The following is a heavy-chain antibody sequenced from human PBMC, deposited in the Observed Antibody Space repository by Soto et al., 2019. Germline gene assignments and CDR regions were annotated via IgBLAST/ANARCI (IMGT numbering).Heavy chain of an antibody. V-gene: IGHV4-30-4*01. Sequence: SETLSLTCTVSGGSISSGDYYWSWIRQPPGKGLEWIGYIYYSGSTYYNPSLKSRVTISVDTSKNQFSLKLSSVTAADTAVYYCARGNDYSNYNWFDPWGQGTLVTVSS. CDR1: GGSISSGDYY. D-gene: IGHD4-4*01. CDR3: ARGNDYSNYNWFDP. CDR2: IYYSGST. J-gene: IGHJ5*02.